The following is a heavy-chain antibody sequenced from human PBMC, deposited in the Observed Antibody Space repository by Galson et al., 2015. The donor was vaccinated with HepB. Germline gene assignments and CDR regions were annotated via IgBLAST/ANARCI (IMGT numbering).Heavy chain of an antibody. V-gene: IGHV1-2*06. D-gene: IGHD5-24*01. CDR2: INPNSGVT. CDR3: AKDRVRDGRWSYDY. Sequence: SVKVSCKASGSTFTGYYIHWVRQAPGQGLEWLGRINPNSGVTNYAQKFQGGVTMTRDTAISTAYMELSRLTSDDTAVYYCAKDRVRDGRWSYDYWGQGTLVTVSS. CDR1: GSTFTGYY. J-gene: IGHJ4*02.